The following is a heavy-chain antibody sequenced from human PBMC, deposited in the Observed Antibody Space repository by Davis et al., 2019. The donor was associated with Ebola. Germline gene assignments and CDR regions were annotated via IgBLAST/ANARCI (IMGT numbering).Heavy chain of an antibody. V-gene: IGHV4-39*01. CDR1: GGSISSSSYY. Sequence: MPSETLSLTCTVSGGSISSSSYYWGWIRQPPGKGLEWIGSIYYSGSTNYNPSLKSRVTISVDTSKNQFSLKLSSVTAADTAVYYCARHDYDFWSGYTENWFDPWGQGTLVTVSS. D-gene: IGHD3-3*01. J-gene: IGHJ5*02. CDR2: IYYSGST. CDR3: ARHDYDFWSGYTENWFDP.